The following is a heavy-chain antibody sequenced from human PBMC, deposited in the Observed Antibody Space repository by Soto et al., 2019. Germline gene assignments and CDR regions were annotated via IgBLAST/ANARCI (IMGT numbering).Heavy chain of an antibody. V-gene: IGHV4-4*07. Sequence: QVQLQESGPGLVKPSETVSLICPVSGDSISGYYWSWIRQPAGKGLEWIGRIYSSGNANYNPSLNSRVSMSVDMSKNQFSLKVTSVTAADTAMYYCARGDVFDLWGQGTKVTVSS. CDR1: GDSISGYY. CDR2: IYSSGNA. J-gene: IGHJ3*01. CDR3: ARGDVFDL.